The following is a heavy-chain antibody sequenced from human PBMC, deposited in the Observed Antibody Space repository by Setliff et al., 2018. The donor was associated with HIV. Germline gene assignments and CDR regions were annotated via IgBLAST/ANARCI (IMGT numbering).Heavy chain of an antibody. D-gene: IGHD3-10*01. CDR2: ISSSSSYT. Sequence: GGSLRLSCAASGFTFSDYSTSWIRQAPGKGLEWVSYISSSSSYTNYADSVKGRFTISRDNAKNSLYLQMNNLRAEDTAVYYCARGYYGSASSYDYWGLGTLVTVSS. CDR3: ARGYYGSASSYDY. CDR1: GFTFSDYS. J-gene: IGHJ4*02. V-gene: IGHV3-11*05.